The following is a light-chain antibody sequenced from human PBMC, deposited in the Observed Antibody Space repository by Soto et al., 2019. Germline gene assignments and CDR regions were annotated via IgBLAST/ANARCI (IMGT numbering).Light chain of an antibody. CDR3: QQANSFPHT. J-gene: IGKJ4*01. Sequence: DIQMTQSPSSVSASVGDRVTITCRASQGIGSWLAWYQQKPGKAPNLLIYDASKLHSGVPSRFSGSGSGTDFSLTISSMQHADFATYYCQQANSFPHTFGGGTKVEI. CDR1: QGIGSW. V-gene: IGKV1-12*01. CDR2: DAS.